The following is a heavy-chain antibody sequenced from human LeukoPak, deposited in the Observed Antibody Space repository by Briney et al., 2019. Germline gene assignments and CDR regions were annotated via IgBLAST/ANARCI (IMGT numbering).Heavy chain of an antibody. D-gene: IGHD1-26*01. CDR3: ARWDRPLRYYYYYMDV. CDR1: GFTFSRYW. J-gene: IGHJ6*03. V-gene: IGHV3-7*01. Sequence: GGSLRLSCAASGFTFSRYWMSWVRQAPGKGLEWVANIKQDGSEKYYVDSVKGRFTISRDNAKNSLYLQMNSLRAEDTAVYYCARWDRPLRYYYYYMDVWGKGTTVTISS. CDR2: IKQDGSEK.